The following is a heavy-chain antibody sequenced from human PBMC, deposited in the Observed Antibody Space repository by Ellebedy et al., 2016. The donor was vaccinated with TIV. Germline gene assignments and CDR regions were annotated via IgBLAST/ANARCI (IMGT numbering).Heavy chain of an antibody. D-gene: IGHD6-19*01. CDR1: GFTFSIYW. CDR2: TDHDGRVK. V-gene: IGHV3-7*03. CDR3: ARGTQVAGSAYSLIDY. J-gene: IGHJ4*02. Sequence: GESLKISCVTSGFTFSIYWMSWVRQAPGKGLEWVANTDHDGRVKFYVDSVEGRFTISIDNSKNTLYLQMSSLRAEDTAIYYCARGTQVAGSAYSLIDYWGQGTLVTVSS.